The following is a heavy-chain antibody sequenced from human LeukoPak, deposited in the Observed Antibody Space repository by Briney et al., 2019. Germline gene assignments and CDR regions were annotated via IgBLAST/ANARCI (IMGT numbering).Heavy chain of an antibody. Sequence: GASVKVSCKASGYTFTSYNISWVRQAPGQGLEWMGWISAYNGNTHYAQNLQGRVTMTTDTSTSTAYMEPRSLRSDDTAVYYCARDGDSGYDSFDWFDPWGQGTLVTVSS. V-gene: IGHV1-18*01. CDR1: GYTFTSYN. J-gene: IGHJ5*02. CDR2: ISAYNGNT. D-gene: IGHD5-12*01. CDR3: ARDGDSGYDSFDWFDP.